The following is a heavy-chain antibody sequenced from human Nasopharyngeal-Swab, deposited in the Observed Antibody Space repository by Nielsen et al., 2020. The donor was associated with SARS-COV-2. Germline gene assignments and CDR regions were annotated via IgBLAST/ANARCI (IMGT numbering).Heavy chain of an antibody. CDR3: ARAALTVTYSFDY. D-gene: IGHD3-16*01. V-gene: IGHV3-11*05. J-gene: IGHJ4*02. Sequence: GGSLRLSCAASGFTFSDYYMSWIRQAPGKGLEWVSYISSSSSYKNYADSVKGRFTISRDNAKNPLYLQMNSLRAEDTAVYYCARAALTVTYSFDYWGQGTLVTVSS. CDR2: ISSSSSYK. CDR1: GFTFSDYY.